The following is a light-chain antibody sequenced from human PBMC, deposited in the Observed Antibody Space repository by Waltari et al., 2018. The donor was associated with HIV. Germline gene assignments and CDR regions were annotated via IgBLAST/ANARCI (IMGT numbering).Light chain of an antibody. CDR2: KAS. CDR1: QSISNW. CDR3: QQYSSDPLT. V-gene: IGKV1-5*03. Sequence: DIQMTQSNSSLSAYVGDKISITCRASQSISNWLAWFQQKPGKAPKLLIYKASNLESGVPSRFSGSGSGTEFTLTINSLQPDDFATYFCQQYSSDPLTFGRGTRVEVK. J-gene: IGKJ4*01.